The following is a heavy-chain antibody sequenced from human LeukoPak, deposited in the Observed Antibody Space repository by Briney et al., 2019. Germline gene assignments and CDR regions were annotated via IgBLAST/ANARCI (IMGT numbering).Heavy chain of an antibody. CDR3: AKDEGWFDP. V-gene: IGHV4-59*01. J-gene: IGHJ5*02. CDR2: IYYTGST. Sequence: SETLSLTCTVSGGSISSYYWSWIRQPAGKGLEWIGYIYYTGSTNYNPSLKSRVTISIDTSKNQFSLRLRSVTAADTAVYYCAKDEGWFDPWGQGTLVTVSS. CDR1: GGSISSYY.